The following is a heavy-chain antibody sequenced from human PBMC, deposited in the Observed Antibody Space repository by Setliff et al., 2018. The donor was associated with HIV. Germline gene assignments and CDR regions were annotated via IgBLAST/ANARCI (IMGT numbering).Heavy chain of an antibody. Sequence: SETLSLTCTVSGGSVSDYFWSWIRQPAGKGLEWIGRLYNSGTTNYNPSLKSRLTISVDTSKNQFSLNLSSVTAADTAVYYCARLAREEYCRGRTCYPNWFDPWGPGTLVTVSS. CDR2: LYNSGTT. CDR1: GGSVSDYF. D-gene: IGHD2-15*01. V-gene: IGHV4-4*07. J-gene: IGHJ5*02. CDR3: ARLAREEYCRGRTCYPNWFDP.